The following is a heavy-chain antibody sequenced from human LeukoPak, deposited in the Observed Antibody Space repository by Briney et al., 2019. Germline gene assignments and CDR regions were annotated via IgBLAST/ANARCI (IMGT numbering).Heavy chain of an antibody. CDR2: VYSGDTT. J-gene: IGHJ4*01. CDR3: ARGRRILGGPENAGDFFDY. V-gene: IGHV3-53*01. D-gene: IGHD3-16*01. CDR1: GFTVSTNY. Sequence: GGSLRLSCAASGFTVSTNYMSWVRQAPGKGLEWVSVVYSGDTTYYADSVKGRFIISRDISKNTLYLQMNSLRAEDTAVYYCARGRRILGGPENAGDFFDYWGQGTLVIVSS.